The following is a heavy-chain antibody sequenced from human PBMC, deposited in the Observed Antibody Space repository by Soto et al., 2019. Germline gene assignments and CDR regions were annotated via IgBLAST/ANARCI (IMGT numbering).Heavy chain of an antibody. V-gene: IGHV4-31*03. Sequence: LSLTCSVSGAAPNSGNYYWSRIRPVPGKGLEWIGHIYVTGAVDYNPSLRDRITISQDTSERQFSLNLRLVTAADTAGYYCAGLRIATNSYKWCDPWGQRTLFTVSS. J-gene: IGHJ5*02. D-gene: IGHD2-21*01. CDR2: IYVTGAV. CDR1: GAAPNSGNYY. CDR3: AGLRIATNSYKWCDP.